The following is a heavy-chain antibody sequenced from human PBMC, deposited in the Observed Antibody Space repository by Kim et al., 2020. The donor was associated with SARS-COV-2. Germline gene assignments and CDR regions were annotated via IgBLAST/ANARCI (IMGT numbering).Heavy chain of an antibody. Sequence: YYADSVKGRFTISRDNSKNTLYLQMNSLRAEDTAVYYCAKDCSGGSCYPIWGQGTMVTVSS. V-gene: IGHV3-30*02. CDR3: AKDCSGGSCYPI. D-gene: IGHD2-15*01. J-gene: IGHJ3*02.